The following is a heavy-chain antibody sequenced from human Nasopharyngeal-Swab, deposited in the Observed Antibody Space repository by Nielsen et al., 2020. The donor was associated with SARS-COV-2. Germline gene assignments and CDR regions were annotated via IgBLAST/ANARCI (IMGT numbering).Heavy chain of an antibody. CDR3: ARVVRELDLKYYFHYHYMDV. CDR1: AGSFSGYY. Sequence: SETLSLTCAVYAGSFSGYYWSWIRQSPGKGLEWVGEINNSGGTNYNPSLKRRVTISIDTSKNQFSLKLTSVTAAATAVYYCARVVRELDLKYYFHYHYMDVWGKGTTVTVSS. CDR2: INNSGGT. D-gene: IGHD1-1*01. J-gene: IGHJ6*03. V-gene: IGHV4-34*01.